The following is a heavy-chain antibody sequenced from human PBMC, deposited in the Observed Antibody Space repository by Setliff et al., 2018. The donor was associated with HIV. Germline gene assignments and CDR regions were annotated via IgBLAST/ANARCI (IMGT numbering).Heavy chain of an antibody. CDR2: INHSGST. CDR1: GGSFSGYY. V-gene: IGHV4-34*01. D-gene: IGHD3-10*01. Sequence: SETLSLTCAVYGGSFSGYYWSWIRQPPGKGLEWIGEINHSGSTNYNPSLKSRVTISVDPSKNQLSLKLSSVHAADTAVYYCARPGRASYYYYMDVWGKGTTVTVSS. CDR3: ARPGRASYYYYMDV. J-gene: IGHJ6*03.